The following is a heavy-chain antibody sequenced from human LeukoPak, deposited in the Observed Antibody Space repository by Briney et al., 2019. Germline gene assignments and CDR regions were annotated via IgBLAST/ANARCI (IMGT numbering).Heavy chain of an antibody. Sequence: PSETLSLTCAVYGGSFSGYYWSWIRQPPGKGLEWIGSIYHSGSTYYNPSLKSRVTISVDTSKNQFSLKLSSVTAADTAVYYCARQHYSYDIDYWGQGTLVTVSS. CDR1: GGSFSGYY. CDR2: IYHSGST. D-gene: IGHD5-18*01. V-gene: IGHV4-34*01. J-gene: IGHJ4*02. CDR3: ARQHYSYDIDY.